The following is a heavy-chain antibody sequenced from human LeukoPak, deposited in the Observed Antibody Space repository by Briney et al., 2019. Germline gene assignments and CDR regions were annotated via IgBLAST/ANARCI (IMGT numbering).Heavy chain of an antibody. CDR3: ARGSWIQLWLDFDY. D-gene: IGHD5-18*01. CDR1: GGSISSYY. Sequence: NPSETLSLTCTVSGGSISSYYWSWIRQPAGKGLEWIGRIYTSGSTNYNPSLKSRVTMSVDTSKNQFSLKLSSVTAADTAVYYCARGSWIQLWLDFDYWGQGTLVTVSS. J-gene: IGHJ4*02. V-gene: IGHV4-4*07. CDR2: IYTSGST.